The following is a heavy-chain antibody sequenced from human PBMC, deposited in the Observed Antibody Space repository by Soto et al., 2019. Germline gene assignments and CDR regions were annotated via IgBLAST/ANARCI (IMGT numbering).Heavy chain of an antibody. CDR3: AKDWGRVLGAENYWYY. V-gene: IGHV3-48*03. CDR2: ISDSGSTI. CDR1: EFSFSNYA. D-gene: IGHD2-8*02. J-gene: IGHJ4*02. Sequence: EVHLVESGGGLVQPGGSLRLSCAASEFSFSNYAMNWVRQAPGKGLEWVSYISDSGSTIYYADSVEGRFTISRDNAKNLLYLQMNSLRAEDTAVYYCAKDWGRVLGAENYWYYWGQGTLVTVSS.